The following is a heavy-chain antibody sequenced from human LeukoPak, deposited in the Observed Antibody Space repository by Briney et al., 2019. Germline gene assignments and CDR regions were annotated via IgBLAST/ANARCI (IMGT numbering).Heavy chain of an antibody. D-gene: IGHD3-22*01. V-gene: IGHV3-21*01. CDR3: ASGGIVVVDFDY. CDR2: ISSSSYI. Sequence: GGSLRLSCAASGFTFSSYSMNWVRQAPGKGLEWVSSISSSSYIYYADSVKGRFTISRDNAKNSLYLQMNSLRAEDTAVYYCASGGIVVVDFDYWGQGTLVTVSS. CDR1: GFTFSSYS. J-gene: IGHJ4*02.